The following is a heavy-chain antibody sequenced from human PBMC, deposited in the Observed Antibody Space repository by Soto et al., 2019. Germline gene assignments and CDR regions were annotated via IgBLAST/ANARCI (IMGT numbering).Heavy chain of an antibody. V-gene: IGHV1-8*01. CDR2: MNPNSGNT. D-gene: IGHD3-10*01. J-gene: IGHJ5*02. CDR3: ARALSRFGDLSYNWFDH. CDR1: GYTFTSYD. Sequence: ASVKVSCKASGYTFTSYDINWVRQATGQGREWMGWMNPNSGNTGYAQKFQGRVTMTRNTSISTAYMELSSLRSEDTAVYYCARALSRFGDLSYNWFDHWGQGTLVTVSS.